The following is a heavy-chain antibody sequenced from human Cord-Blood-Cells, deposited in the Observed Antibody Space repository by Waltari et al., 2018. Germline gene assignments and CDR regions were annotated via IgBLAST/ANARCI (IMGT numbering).Heavy chain of an antibody. CDR3: ARTVVTSDMYYFDY. CDR2: MNPNSGNT. V-gene: IGHV1-8*01. CDR1: GYTFTSYD. J-gene: IGHJ4*02. D-gene: IGHD2-2*01. Sequence: QVQLVQSGAEVKKPGASVKVSCKASGYTFTSYDINWVRTATGQGLEWMGWMNPNSGNTGYAQKFQGRVTMTRNTSISTAYMELSSLRSEDTAVYYCARTVVTSDMYYFDYWGQGTLVTVSS.